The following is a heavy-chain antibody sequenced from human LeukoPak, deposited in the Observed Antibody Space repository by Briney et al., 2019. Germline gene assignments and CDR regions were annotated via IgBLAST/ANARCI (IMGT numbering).Heavy chain of an antibody. D-gene: IGHD3-22*01. CDR2: ISSSGSPI. V-gene: IGHV3-48*03. Sequence: GGSLRLSCAASGFTFSSYEMNWVRQAPGKGLEWVSYISSSGSPIDYADSVKGRFTISRDNAKNSLYLQMSSLRAEDTAVYYCARAFLYYFDSSGYYRAFDIWGQGTMVTVSS. CDR1: GFTFSSYE. J-gene: IGHJ3*02. CDR3: ARAFLYYFDSSGYYRAFDI.